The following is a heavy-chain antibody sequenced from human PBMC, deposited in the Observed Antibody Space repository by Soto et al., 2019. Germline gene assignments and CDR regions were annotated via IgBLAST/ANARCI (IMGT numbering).Heavy chain of an antibody. CDR3: ARDITLPDTEVARFDY. Sequence: SLRLSCAASGFTFSSYSMNWVRQAPGKGLEWVSSISSSSSYIYYADSVKGRFTISRDNAKNSLYLQMNSLRAEDTAVYYCARDITLPDTEVARFDYWAQRTLVTASS. V-gene: IGHV3-21*01. CDR1: GFTFSSYS. D-gene: IGHD1-20*01. J-gene: IGHJ4*02. CDR2: ISSSSSYI.